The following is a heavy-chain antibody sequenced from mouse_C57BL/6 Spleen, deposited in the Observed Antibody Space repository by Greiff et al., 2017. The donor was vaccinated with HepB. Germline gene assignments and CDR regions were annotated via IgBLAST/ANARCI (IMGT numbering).Heavy chain of an antibody. Sequence: VQLQQSGPELVKPGASVKISCKASGYSFTGYYMNWVKQSPEKSLEWIGEINPSTGGTTYNQKFKAKATLTVDKSSSTAYMQLKSLTSEDSAVYYCARWDGYYEKVFDYWGQGTTLTVSS. CDR1: GYSFTGYY. V-gene: IGHV1-42*01. J-gene: IGHJ2*01. D-gene: IGHD2-3*01. CDR2: INPSTGGT. CDR3: ARWDGYYEKVFDY.